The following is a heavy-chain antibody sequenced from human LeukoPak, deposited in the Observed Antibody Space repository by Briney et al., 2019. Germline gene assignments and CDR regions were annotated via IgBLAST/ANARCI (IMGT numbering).Heavy chain of an antibody. CDR3: AREGPKGRDY. CDR2: IIPIFGTA. Sequence: GASVKVSCKASGGTFSSYAISWVRQAPGQGLEWMGGIIPIFGTANYAQKFQGRVTITADESTSTAYMELGSLRSEDTAVYYCAREGPKGRDYWGQGTLVTVSS. V-gene: IGHV1-69*13. J-gene: IGHJ4*02. CDR1: GGTFSSYA.